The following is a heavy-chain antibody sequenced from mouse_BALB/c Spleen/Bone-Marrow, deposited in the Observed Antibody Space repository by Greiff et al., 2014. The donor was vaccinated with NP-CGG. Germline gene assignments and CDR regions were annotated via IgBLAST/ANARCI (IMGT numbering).Heavy chain of an antibody. J-gene: IGHJ2*01. CDR2: INPSTGYT. CDR1: GYTFTSYW. V-gene: IGHV1-7*01. Sequence: QVQLQQSGAELAKPGASVKMSCKASGYTFTSYWMHWVKQRPGQGLEWIGYINPSTGYTEYNQKFKDKATLTADKSSSTAYMQLSSLTSEDSAVYYCARSYYGYLYYFDYWGRGTTLTVSS. CDR3: ARSYYGYLYYFDY. D-gene: IGHD1-2*01.